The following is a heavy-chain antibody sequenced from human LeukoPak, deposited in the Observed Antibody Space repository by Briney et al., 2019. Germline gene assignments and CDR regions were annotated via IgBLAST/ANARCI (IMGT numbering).Heavy chain of an antibody. J-gene: IGHJ5*02. Sequence: GASVKVSCKASGYTFTSYGLSWVRQAPGQGLEWMGWISGYNGYTHYANNHQGRVTMTTDTSTSTAYMELRSLRSDDTAVYYCARDEARYSSGYYPNWFDPWGQGTLVTVSS. CDR1: GYTFTSYG. CDR2: ISGYNGYT. V-gene: IGHV1-18*01. D-gene: IGHD3-22*01. CDR3: ARDEARYSSGYYPNWFDP.